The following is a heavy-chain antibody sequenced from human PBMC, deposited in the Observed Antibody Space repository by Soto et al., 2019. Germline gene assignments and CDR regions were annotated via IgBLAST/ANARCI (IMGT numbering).Heavy chain of an antibody. V-gene: IGHV5-10-1*01. Sequence: GESLKISCQGSGYSFTTHWITWVRQTPGKGLEWMGRIDPSNSYINYSPSFQGHVTISVDRSSSTAYLEWSGLEASDNAIYYCARRLSGPKEEYNAYYFYGLDVWGQGTKVTVSS. CDR2: IDPSNSYI. CDR1: GYSFTTHW. D-gene: IGHD1-1*01. CDR3: ARRLSGPKEEYNAYYFYGLDV. J-gene: IGHJ6*02.